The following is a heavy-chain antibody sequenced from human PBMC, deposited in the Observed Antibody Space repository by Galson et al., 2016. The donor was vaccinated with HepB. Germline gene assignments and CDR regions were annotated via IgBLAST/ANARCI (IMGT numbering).Heavy chain of an antibody. Sequence: SLRLSCAASGFTFSSYAMSWVRQTPGKGLEWVSAIHLGGNDIYYADSVKGRFTISRDDYNSMLYLQMNSLRAEDTAVYYCTKHEVRTHDYWGQGTLVTVSS. D-gene: IGHD3-22*01. J-gene: IGHJ4*02. CDR2: IHLGGNDI. CDR1: GFTFSSYA. CDR3: TKHEVRTHDY. V-gene: IGHV3-23*01.